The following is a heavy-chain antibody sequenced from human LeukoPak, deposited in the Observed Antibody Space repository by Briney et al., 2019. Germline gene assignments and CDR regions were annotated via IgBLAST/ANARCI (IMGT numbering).Heavy chain of an antibody. CDR2: IYTSGST. CDR3: ARDGRMGVVPAATDAFDI. D-gene: IGHD2-2*01. J-gene: IGHJ3*02. Sequence: SETLSLTCTVSGGFISSNSAYWSWIRQPAGKGLEWIGRIYTSGSTNYNPSLKSRVTMSVDTSKNQFSLKLSSVTAADTAVYYCARDGRMGVVPAATDAFDIWGQGTMVTVSS. V-gene: IGHV4-61*02. CDR1: GGFISSNSAY.